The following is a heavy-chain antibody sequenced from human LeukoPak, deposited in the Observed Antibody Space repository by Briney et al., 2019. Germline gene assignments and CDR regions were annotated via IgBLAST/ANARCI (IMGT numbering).Heavy chain of an antibody. D-gene: IGHD1-26*01. Sequence: GGSLRPSCAASGFTFSSYGMHWVRQAPGKGLEWVAVISYDGSNKYYADSVKGRFSISRDNSKNTPYLQMNSLRAEDTAVYYCAKNQWELLGGGFDYWGQGTLVTVSS. CDR2: ISYDGSNK. CDR1: GFTFSSYG. CDR3: AKNQWELLGGGFDY. V-gene: IGHV3-30*18. J-gene: IGHJ4*02.